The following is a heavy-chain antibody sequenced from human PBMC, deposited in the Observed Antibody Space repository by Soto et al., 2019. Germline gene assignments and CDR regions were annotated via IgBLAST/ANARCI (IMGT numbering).Heavy chain of an antibody. CDR1: GGTFSSYA. D-gene: IGHD3-10*01. J-gene: IGHJ6*02. CDR3: AITMVWGVPLNYYYYGMDV. V-gene: IGHV1-69*13. CDR2: IIPIFGTA. Sequence: SVKVSCKASGGTFSSYAISWVRQAPGQGLEWMGGIIPIFGTANYAQKFQGRVTITADESTSTAYMELSSLRSEDTAVYYCAITMVWGVPLNYYYYGMDVWGQGTTVTGSS.